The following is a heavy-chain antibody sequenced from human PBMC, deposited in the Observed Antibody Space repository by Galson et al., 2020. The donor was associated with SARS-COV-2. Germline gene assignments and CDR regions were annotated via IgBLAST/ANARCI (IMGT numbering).Heavy chain of an antibody. Sequence: SQASETLSLTCAVYGGSFSGYYWSWIRQPPGKGLEWIGEINHSGSTNYNPSLKSRVTISVDTSKNQFSLKLSSVTAADTAVYYCARAEGNSDYYYGMDVWGQGTTATVSS. CDR2: INHSGST. CDR3: ARAEGNSDYYYGMDV. D-gene: IGHD4-4*01. V-gene: IGHV4-34*01. J-gene: IGHJ6*02. CDR1: GGSFSGYY.